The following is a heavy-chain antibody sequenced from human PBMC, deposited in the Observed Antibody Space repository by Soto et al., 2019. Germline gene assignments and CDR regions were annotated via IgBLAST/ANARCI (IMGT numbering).Heavy chain of an antibody. D-gene: IGHD2-15*01. CDR3: ARDRGCSGGICYRDLGY. Sequence: EVQLVESGGGLVQPGGSLRLSCAASGFTFSADSMSWVRQAPGKGLEWVSYLSSTSNTIYYADSVKGRFTISRDNAKNSLYLHMNSLSAEDTAVYYCARDRGCSGGICYRDLGYWGQGTLFTVSS. CDR2: LSSTSNTI. V-gene: IGHV3-48*01. J-gene: IGHJ4*02. CDR1: GFTFSADS.